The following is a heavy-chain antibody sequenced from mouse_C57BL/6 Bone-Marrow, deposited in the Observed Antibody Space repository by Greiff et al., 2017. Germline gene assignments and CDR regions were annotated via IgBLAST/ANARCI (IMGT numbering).Heavy chain of an antibody. Sequence: QVQLQQPGAELVRPGSSVKLSCKASGYTFTSYWMHWVKQRPIQGLEWIGNIDPSDSETHYNQKFKDKATLTVDKSSSTAYMQLSSLTSEDSAVYYCARWTYYGSSRGLVYYAMDYWGQGTSVTVSS. D-gene: IGHD1-1*01. J-gene: IGHJ4*01. CDR3: ARWTYYGSSRGLVYYAMDY. CDR2: IDPSDSET. CDR1: GYTFTSYW. V-gene: IGHV1-52*01.